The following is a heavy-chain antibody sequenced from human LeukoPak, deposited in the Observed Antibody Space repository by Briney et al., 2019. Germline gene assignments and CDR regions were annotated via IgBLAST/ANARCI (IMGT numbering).Heavy chain of an antibody. J-gene: IGHJ4*02. CDR3: ARDTIGQQWLVPY. D-gene: IGHD6-19*01. V-gene: IGHV3-11*04. CDR2: ISSSGSTI. Sequence: GGSLRLSCAASGFTFGDYYMSWIRQAPGKGLEWVSYISSSGSTIYYADSVKGRFTISRDNAKNSLYLQMNSLRAEDTAVYYCARDTIGQQWLVPYWGQGTLVTVSS. CDR1: GFTFGDYY.